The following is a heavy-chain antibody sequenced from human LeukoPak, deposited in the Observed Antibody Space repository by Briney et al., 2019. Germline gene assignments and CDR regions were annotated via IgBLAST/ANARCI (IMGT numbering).Heavy chain of an antibody. CDR1: GFTFSSYE. CDR2: ISSSGITT. CDR3: ARERFLVSSSSHFDY. D-gene: IGHD6-6*01. Sequence: GGSLRLSCAASGFTFSSYEMNWVRQAPGKRQEWVSYISSSGITTYYADSVKGRFTISRDNAKNSLYLQMNSLRAEDTAVYYCARERFLVSSSSHFDYWGQGTLVTVSS. V-gene: IGHV3-48*03. J-gene: IGHJ4*02.